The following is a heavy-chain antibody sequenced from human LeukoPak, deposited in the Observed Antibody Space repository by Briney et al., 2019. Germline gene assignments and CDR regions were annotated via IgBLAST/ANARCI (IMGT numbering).Heavy chain of an antibody. CDR3: ARVQQQLVRSAPDY. Sequence: PGGSLRLSCAASGLTVSSNYMNWVRQAPGKGLEWVSVIHSGGTTHYADSVKGRFIISRDNSKNMLYLQMNSLRAEDTAVYYCARVQQQLVRSAPDYWGQGTLVTVSS. V-gene: IGHV3-66*01. D-gene: IGHD6-13*01. CDR1: GLTVSSNY. J-gene: IGHJ4*02. CDR2: IHSGGTT.